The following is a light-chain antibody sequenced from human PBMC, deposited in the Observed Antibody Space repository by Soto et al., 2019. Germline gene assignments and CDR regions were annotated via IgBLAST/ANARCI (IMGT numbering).Light chain of an antibody. CDR3: SSYTSSSTLYV. CDR2: DVT. V-gene: IGLV2-14*03. J-gene: IGLJ1*01. Sequence: QSALTQPASVSGSHGQSITISCTGTSSDVGDNNYVSWYQQHPGKAPKLMIYDVTHRPSGISNRFSGSKSGNTASLTISGLQAEDEADYYCSSYTSSSTLYVFGTGTKLTV. CDR1: SSDVGDNNY.